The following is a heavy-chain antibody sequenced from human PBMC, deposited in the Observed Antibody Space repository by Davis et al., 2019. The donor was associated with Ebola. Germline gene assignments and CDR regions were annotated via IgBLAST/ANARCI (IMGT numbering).Heavy chain of an antibody. CDR3: ARSWQGGRYYFDY. Sequence: SVKVSCKASGGTFSSYAISWVRQAPGQGLEWMGGIIPIFGTANYAQKFQGRVTITADESTSTAYMELSSLRSEDTAVYYCARSWQGGRYYFDYWGQGTLVTVSS. CDR2: IIPIFGTA. J-gene: IGHJ4*02. CDR1: GGTFSSYA. V-gene: IGHV1-69*13.